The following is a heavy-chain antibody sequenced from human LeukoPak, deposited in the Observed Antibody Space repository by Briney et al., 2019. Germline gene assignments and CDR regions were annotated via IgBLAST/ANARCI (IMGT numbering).Heavy chain of an antibody. D-gene: IGHD2-2*01. J-gene: IGHJ6*02. CDR3: ARERVVTYYYNGMDV. Sequence: ASVKVSCKASGYTFTRHGISWVRQTPGQGLEWMGWISGYNGNTNYAQKLQGRVTMTTDTSTSTAYMELRSLRSDDTAVYYCARERVVTYYYNGMDVWGQGTTVTVSS. V-gene: IGHV1-18*01. CDR2: ISGYNGNT. CDR1: GYTFTRHG.